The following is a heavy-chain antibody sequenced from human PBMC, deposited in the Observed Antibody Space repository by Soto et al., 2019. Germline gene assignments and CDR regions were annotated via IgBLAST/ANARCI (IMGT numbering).Heavy chain of an antibody. D-gene: IGHD5-12*01. CDR1: GFTFSSYS. Sequence: GGSLRLSCAASGFTFSSYSMNWVRQAPGKGLEWVSSISSSSSYIYYADSVKGRFTISRDNAKNSLYLQMNSLRAEDTAVYYCARDGSGYDLEFAFDYWGQGTLVTVSS. V-gene: IGHV3-21*01. CDR2: ISSSSSYI. CDR3: ARDGSGYDLEFAFDY. J-gene: IGHJ4*02.